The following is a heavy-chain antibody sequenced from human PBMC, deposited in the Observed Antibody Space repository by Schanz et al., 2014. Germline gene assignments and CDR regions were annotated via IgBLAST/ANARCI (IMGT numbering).Heavy chain of an antibody. CDR3: SSGGISNVRYWYNGLDI. D-gene: IGHD4-4*01. V-gene: IGHV3-15*01. Sequence: EVQLVESGGGLVQPGGSLRISCAASGFNFKDAWMHWVRQAPGKGLEWVGRITSKFDGETTDYATPVKDRFSISRDDSKTTLYLQMNNVKAEDTAVYFCSSGGISNVRYWYNGLDIWGQGTTVTVSS. CDR1: GFNFKDAW. CDR2: ITSKFDGETT. J-gene: IGHJ6*02.